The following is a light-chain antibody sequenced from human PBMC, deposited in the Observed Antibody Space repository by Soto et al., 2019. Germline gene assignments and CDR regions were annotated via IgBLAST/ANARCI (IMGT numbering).Light chain of an antibody. CDR1: TRELGAYNY. CDR2: EVS. V-gene: IGLV2-8*01. Sequence: SVLTQPPSPSGSPGQSLTLSFPGNTRELGAYNYVSWYQQLPGKAPKLIIYEVSKRPSGVPDRFSGSKSGNTASLTVSGLQAEDEADYYCTSYAGTYSFFYVFGTGTKSPS. CDR3: TSYAGTYSFFYV. J-gene: IGLJ1*01.